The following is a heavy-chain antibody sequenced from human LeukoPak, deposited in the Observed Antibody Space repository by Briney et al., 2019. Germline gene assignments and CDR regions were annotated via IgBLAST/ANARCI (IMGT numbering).Heavy chain of an antibody. CDR2: INPKSGDT. V-gene: IGHV1-2*02. J-gene: IGHJ4*02. CDR1: GYTFTDDF. D-gene: IGHD1-14*01. Sequence: ASVKVSCKASGYTFTDDFLHWVRQAPGRGLEWMAWINPKSGDTKYTQNLQGRVTVTRDTSISTLSMELSRLISDDTAVYYCARVRDVTGLLYWGQGTLVTVSS. CDR3: ARVRDVTGLLY.